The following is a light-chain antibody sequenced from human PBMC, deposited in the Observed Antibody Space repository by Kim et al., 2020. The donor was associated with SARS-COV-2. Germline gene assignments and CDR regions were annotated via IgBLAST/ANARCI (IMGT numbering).Light chain of an antibody. CDR1: QSISTN. J-gene: IGKJ4*01. Sequence: DIQMTQSPSPLSASVGDRVTITCRASQSISTNLNWYQQKSGKAPKLLIYAASSLQGGVPSRFSGSGSGTDFTLTISSLQPEDSATYYCQQSNSTPLTFGVGTKVDIK. CDR3: QQSNSTPLT. CDR2: AAS. V-gene: IGKV1-39*01.